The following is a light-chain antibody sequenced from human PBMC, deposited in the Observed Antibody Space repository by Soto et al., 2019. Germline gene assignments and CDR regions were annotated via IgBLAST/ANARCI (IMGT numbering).Light chain of an antibody. Sequence: QSVLTQAASVSGAPGQSSTISCTGTSSDVGGHNYVSWYQQHPGRAAKLMIYEVSNRPSGVSNRFSGSKSGNTASLTMSGLQPEDEADYYCSSYTSSSTYVFGTGTKVTVL. CDR1: SSDVGGHNY. J-gene: IGLJ1*01. V-gene: IGLV2-14*01. CDR3: SSYTSSSTYV. CDR2: EVS.